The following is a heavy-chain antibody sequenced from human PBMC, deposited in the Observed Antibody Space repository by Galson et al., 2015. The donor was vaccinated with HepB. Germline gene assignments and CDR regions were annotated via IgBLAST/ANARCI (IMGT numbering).Heavy chain of an antibody. V-gene: IGHV4-61*01. CDR1: GASVSSGSYY. Sequence: LSLTCTVSGASVSSGSYYWSWIRQPPGKGLEWIGYIYNSGRTNYNPSLKSRVTMSVDTSKNQFSLRLSPVTAADTAVFYCARVSYYYYAMDVWGQGTTVTVSS. J-gene: IGHJ6*02. CDR2: IYNSGRT. CDR3: ARVSYYYYAMDV.